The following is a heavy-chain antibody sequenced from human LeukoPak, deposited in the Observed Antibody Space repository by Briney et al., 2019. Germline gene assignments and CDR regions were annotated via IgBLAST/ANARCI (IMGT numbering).Heavy chain of an antibody. V-gene: IGHV1-2*02. D-gene: IGHD1-26*01. J-gene: IGHJ5*02. CDR1: GYTFTVYY. CDR2: IDPNSGGT. Sequence: GASVKVSFKASGYTFTVYYMHWVRQAPGQGLERMGWIDPNSGGTNYAQKFQGRVTMTRDTSISTAYMELSSLRSDDTAVYYCGRDRSTVGATGPFDPWGQGTLVTVSS. CDR3: GRDRSTVGATGPFDP.